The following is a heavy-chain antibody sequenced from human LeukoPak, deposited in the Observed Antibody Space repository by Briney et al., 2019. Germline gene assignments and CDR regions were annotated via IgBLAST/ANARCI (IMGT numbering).Heavy chain of an antibody. Sequence: GRSLRLSCAASGFTFSTYAMNWVRQAPGKGLEWVAVISYDGRQNYYADSVKGRFTISRDNSKNTLYLQMNSLREEDSAAYYCARVYLERLTAGYFDHWGQGTWVTVSP. CDR3: ARVYLERLTAGYFDH. CDR2: ISYDGRQN. CDR1: GFTFSTYA. D-gene: IGHD2-8*01. J-gene: IGHJ4*02. V-gene: IGHV3-30*04.